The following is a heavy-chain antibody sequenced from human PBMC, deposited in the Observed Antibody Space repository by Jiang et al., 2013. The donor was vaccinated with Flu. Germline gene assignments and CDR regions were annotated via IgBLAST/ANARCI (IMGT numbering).Heavy chain of an antibody. D-gene: IGHD2-15*01. Sequence: SGAEVKKPGASVNVSCKASGYTFSNYGITWVRQAPGQGLELMGWISVYSGDTSSGQKFPGRVTIITDRSTSTVYMELRNLRSDDTGVYYCARDAAPYCGGGSCYGFFDLWGQGTLVTVSS. CDR1: GYTFSNYG. CDR3: ARDAAPYCGGGSCYGFFDL. J-gene: IGHJ4*02. V-gene: IGHV1-18*04. CDR2: ISVYSGDT.